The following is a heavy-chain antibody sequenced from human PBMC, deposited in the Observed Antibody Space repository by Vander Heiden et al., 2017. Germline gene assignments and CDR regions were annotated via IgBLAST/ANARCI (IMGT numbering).Heavy chain of an antibody. D-gene: IGHD3-22*01. Sequence: QLQLQESGPGLVKPSETLSLTCTVSGGSISSSSYYWGWIRQPPGKGLEWIGSIYYSGSTYYNPSLKSRVTISVDTSKNQFSLKLSSVTAADTAVYYCARQGGYYSRAFDIWGQGTMVTV. CDR1: GGSISSSSYY. V-gene: IGHV4-39*01. J-gene: IGHJ3*02. CDR2: IYYSGST. CDR3: ARQGGYYSRAFDI.